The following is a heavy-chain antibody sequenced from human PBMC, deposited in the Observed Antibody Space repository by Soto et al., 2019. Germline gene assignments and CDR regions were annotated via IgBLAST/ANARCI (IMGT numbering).Heavy chain of an antibody. CDR1: GFTFSSYS. CDR3: AKGWFGDY. Sequence: EVQLVESGGGLVKPGGSLRLSCAASGFTFSSYSMNWVRQAPGKGLEWVSSISSSGGSTYYADSVKGRFTISRDNSKNTLYLQMNSLRAEDTAVYYCAKGWFGDYWGQGTLVTVSS. CDR2: ISSSGGST. D-gene: IGHD3-10*01. V-gene: IGHV3-23*04. J-gene: IGHJ4*02.